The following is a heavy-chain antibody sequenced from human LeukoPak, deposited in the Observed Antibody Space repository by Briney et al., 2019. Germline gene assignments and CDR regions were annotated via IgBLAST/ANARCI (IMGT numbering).Heavy chain of an antibody. D-gene: IGHD3-10*01. CDR1: GGSISSYY. CDR3: ARGPLLLWFGELDSSYGMDV. Sequence: SETLSLTCTVSGGSISSYYWSGIRQPPGKGLEWIGYIYYSGSTNYNPSLKSRVTISVDTSKNQFSLKLSSVTAADTAVYYCARGPLLLWFGELDSSYGMDVWGQGTTVTVSS. CDR2: IYYSGST. J-gene: IGHJ6*02. V-gene: IGHV4-59*01.